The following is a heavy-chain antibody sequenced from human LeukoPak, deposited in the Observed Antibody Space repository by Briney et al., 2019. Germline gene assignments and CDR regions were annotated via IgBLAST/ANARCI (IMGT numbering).Heavy chain of an antibody. CDR1: GYSFIDYY. V-gene: IGHV1-2*02. D-gene: IGHD3-10*01. CDR3: ARDSRYNNVGDY. CDR2: INPNSGGT. Sequence: ASVKVSCKASGYSFIDYYIHWVRQAPGQGLEWMGWINPNSGGTNYAQKFQGRATMTRDTSISTAYMELSRLRSDDTAVYFCARDSRYNNVGDYWGQGTLVTVSS. J-gene: IGHJ4*02.